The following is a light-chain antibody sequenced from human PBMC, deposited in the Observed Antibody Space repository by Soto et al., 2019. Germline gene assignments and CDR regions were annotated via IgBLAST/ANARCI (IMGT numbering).Light chain of an antibody. CDR1: SSNIGSNT. V-gene: IGLV1-44*01. CDR2: SNN. Sequence: QSVLTQPPSASGTPGQRVTISCSGSSSNIGSNTVNWYQQLPGTAPKLLLYSNNQRPSVVPDRFSGSTSGTSASLAISGLEYEDDADYYCAAWDDSLNGPVFGGGTKVTVL. CDR3: AAWDDSLNGPV. J-gene: IGLJ2*01.